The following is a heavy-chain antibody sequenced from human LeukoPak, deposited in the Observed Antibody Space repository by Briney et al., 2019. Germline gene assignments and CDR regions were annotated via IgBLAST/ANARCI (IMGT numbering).Heavy chain of an antibody. CDR2: INPNSGGT. J-gene: IGHJ4*02. D-gene: IGHD3-10*01. CDR3: ARTEMVRGVPIDY. CDR1: GYTFTGYY. Sequence: ASVKVSCKASGYTFTGYYMHWVRQAPGQGLEWMGWINPNSGGTNYAQRFQDRVTMTRDTSISTAYMELSRLRSDDTAVYYCARTEMVRGVPIDYWGQGTLVTVSS. V-gene: IGHV1-2*02.